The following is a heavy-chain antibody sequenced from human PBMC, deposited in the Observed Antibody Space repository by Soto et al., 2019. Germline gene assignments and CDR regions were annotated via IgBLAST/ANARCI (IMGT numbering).Heavy chain of an antibody. CDR1: GFTFSSYS. Sequence: EVQLVESGGGLVQPGGSLRLSCAASGFTFSSYSMNWVRQAPGTGLEWVSYISSSSSTIYYADSVKGRFTISRDNAKNSLYLQMNSLRAEDTAVYYCARDLPGQWLAPFDYWGQGTLVTVSS. J-gene: IGHJ4*02. D-gene: IGHD6-19*01. V-gene: IGHV3-48*01. CDR3: ARDLPGQWLAPFDY. CDR2: ISSSSSTI.